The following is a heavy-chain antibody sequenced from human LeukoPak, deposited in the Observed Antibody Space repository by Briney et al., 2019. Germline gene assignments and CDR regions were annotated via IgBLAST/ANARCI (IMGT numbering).Heavy chain of an antibody. CDR3: ARERPFDY. Sequence: SVKVSCKASGYTFTGYYMHWVRQAPGQGLEWMGWISAYNGNTNYAQKLQGRVTMTTDTSTSTAYMELRSLRSDDTAVYYCARERPFDYWGQGTLVTVSS. CDR2: ISAYNGNT. CDR1: GYTFTGYY. V-gene: IGHV1-18*04. J-gene: IGHJ4*02.